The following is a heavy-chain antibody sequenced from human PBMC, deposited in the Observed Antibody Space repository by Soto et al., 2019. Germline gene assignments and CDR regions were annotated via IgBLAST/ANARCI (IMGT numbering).Heavy chain of an antibody. Sequence: ASVKVSCKAPRDTFTSYYINWVRQAPGQGLEWMGVINPHGGSTAYAQKFKGRVTLTRDTSASTVYMEVSSLTSEDTAMYYCGRSSGGNFGIIIEGTNWFAPRGQGTLVTVSS. D-gene: IGHD1-26*01. CDR2: INPHGGST. V-gene: IGHV1-46*01. CDR3: GRSSGGNFGIIIEGTNWFAP. CDR1: RDTFTSYY. J-gene: IGHJ5*02.